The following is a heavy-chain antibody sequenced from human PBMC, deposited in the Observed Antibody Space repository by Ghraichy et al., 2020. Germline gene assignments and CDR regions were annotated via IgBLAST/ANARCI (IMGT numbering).Heavy chain of an antibody. CDR2: IRSDGNHR. D-gene: IGHD5-18*01. CDR3: VKGGGDTSAMVT. Sequence: GGSLRLSCTSSGFSFSKFGMLWVRQAPGKGLEWVAFIRSDGNHRFYGDPVKGRFTISRDNSKDTVDLQMSDLRREDTALYYCVKGGGDTSAMVTWGQGTMVSVSS. V-gene: IGHV3-30*02. CDR1: GFSFSKFG. J-gene: IGHJ4*02.